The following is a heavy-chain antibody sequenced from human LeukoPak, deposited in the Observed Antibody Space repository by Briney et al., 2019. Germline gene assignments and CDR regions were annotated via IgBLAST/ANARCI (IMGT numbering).Heavy chain of an antibody. D-gene: IGHD5-18*01. J-gene: IGHJ4*02. CDR3: ARDRGYSNFDY. CDR2: IKPDGSEK. Sequence: GGSLRLSCAASGFPFSRYWMSWVRQAPGKGLEWVANIKPDGSEKHYVDSVKGRFTISRDNAKNSLSLQMNSLRAEDTAVYYCARDRGYSNFDYWGQGTLVTVSS. CDR1: GFPFSRYW. V-gene: IGHV3-7*05.